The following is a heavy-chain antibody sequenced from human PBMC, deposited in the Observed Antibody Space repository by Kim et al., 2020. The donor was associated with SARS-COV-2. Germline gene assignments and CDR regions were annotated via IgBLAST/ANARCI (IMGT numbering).Heavy chain of an antibody. V-gene: IGHV1-18*01. CDR1: GYTFTSYG. Sequence: ASVKVSCKASGYTFTSYGISWVRQAPGQGLEWMGWISAYNGNTIYAQKLQGRVTMTTDISTSTAYMELRSLRSDDTAVYYCARGPQIVVVPAAYYYYYYMDVWGKGTTVTVSS. CDR3: ARGPQIVVVPAAYYYYYYMDV. J-gene: IGHJ6*03. CDR2: ISAYNGNT. D-gene: IGHD2-2*01.